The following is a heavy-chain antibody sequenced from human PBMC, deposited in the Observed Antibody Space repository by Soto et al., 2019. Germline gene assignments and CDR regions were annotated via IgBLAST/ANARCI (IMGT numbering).Heavy chain of an antibody. V-gene: IGHV3-30*18. D-gene: IGHD3-22*01. CDR2: ISYDGSNK. CDR3: AKGEYYYDGSAYYPFDY. CDR1: GFTFSSYG. J-gene: IGHJ4*02. Sequence: GGSLRLSCGASGFTFSSYGMHWVRQAPGKGLEWVAVISYDGSNKYYADSVKGRFTISRDNSKNTLYLQMNSLRAEDTAVHYCAKGEYYYDGSAYYPFDYWGQGTLVTSPQ.